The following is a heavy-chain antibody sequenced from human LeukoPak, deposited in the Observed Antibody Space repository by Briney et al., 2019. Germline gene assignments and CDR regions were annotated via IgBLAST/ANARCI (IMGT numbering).Heavy chain of an antibody. D-gene: IGHD3-22*01. Sequence: GGSLRLSCAASGFTFSSYDMNWVRQAPGKGLEWLSYISSRSSTIYYADSVKGRFTISRDNAENSLYLQMNSLRAEDTAVYYCARDFHYYDSSGYYEKWFDPWGQGTLVTVSS. V-gene: IGHV3-48*03. CDR2: ISSRSSTI. J-gene: IGHJ5*02. CDR3: ARDFHYYDSSGYYEKWFDP. CDR1: GFTFSSYD.